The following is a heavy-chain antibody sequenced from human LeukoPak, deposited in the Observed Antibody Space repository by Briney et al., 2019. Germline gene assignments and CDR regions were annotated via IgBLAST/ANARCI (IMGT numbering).Heavy chain of an antibody. CDR1: GGYISSYY. V-gene: IGHV4-59*07. D-gene: IGHD3-10*01. J-gene: IGHJ3*02. CDR3: ARASALLWFGELSVGAFDI. CDR2: ISYSGTT. Sequence: SDTLSLSCTVSGGYISSYYWTWIRQPPGKGLEWIGYISYSGTTNYNPSLKSRVTISVDTYKNQISLKLTSVTAADMAVYYCARASALLWFGELSVGAFDIWGQGTMVTVSS.